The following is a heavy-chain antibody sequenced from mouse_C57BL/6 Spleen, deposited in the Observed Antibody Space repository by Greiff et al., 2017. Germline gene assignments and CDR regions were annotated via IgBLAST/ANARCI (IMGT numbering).Heavy chain of an antibody. Sequence: EVQLVESGGGLVQPKGSLKLSCAASGFTFHTYAMHWVRQAPGKGLEWVARISSKSSNYATYYADSVKDRFTISRDDSKSMLYLQMIKLKTEDSAMYYGVRDPPGSYYAMDYWGQGTSVTVSS. J-gene: IGHJ4*01. V-gene: IGHV10-3*01. CDR1: GFTFHTYA. D-gene: IGHD1-1*02. CDR2: ISSKSSNYAT. CDR3: VRDPPGSYYAMDY.